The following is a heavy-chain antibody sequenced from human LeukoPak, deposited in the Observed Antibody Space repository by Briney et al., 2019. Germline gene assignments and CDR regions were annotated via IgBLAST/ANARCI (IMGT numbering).Heavy chain of an antibody. CDR1: GFTLSSYE. V-gene: IGHV3-48*03. Sequence: LGGSLRLSCAASGFTLSSYEMNWVRQAPGKGLEWVSYISSSGSTIYYADSVKGRFTISRDNAKNSLYLQMNSLRAEDTAVYYCARAEPSSGSFSFDYWGQGTLVTVSS. J-gene: IGHJ4*02. D-gene: IGHD1-26*01. CDR2: ISSSGSTI. CDR3: ARAEPSSGSFSFDY.